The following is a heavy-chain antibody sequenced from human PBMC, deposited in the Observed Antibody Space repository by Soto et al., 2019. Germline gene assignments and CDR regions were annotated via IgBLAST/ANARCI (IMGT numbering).Heavy chain of an antibody. J-gene: IGHJ6*02. D-gene: IGHD5-12*01. CDR2: IKSKTDGGTT. CDR1: GFTFSNAW. V-gene: IGHV3-15*01. CDR3: TTGWLPYYYYGMDV. Sequence: PGGSLRLSCAASGFTFSNAWMSWVRQAPGKGLEWVGRIKSKTDGGTTDYAAPVKGRFTISRDDSKNTLYLQMNSLKTEDTAVYYCTTGWLPYYYYGMDVWGQGTTVTVSS.